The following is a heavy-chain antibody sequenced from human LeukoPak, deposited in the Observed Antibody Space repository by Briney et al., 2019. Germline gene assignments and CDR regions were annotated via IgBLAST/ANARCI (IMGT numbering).Heavy chain of an antibody. J-gene: IGHJ4*02. Sequence: GGSLRLSCAASGFTFSSYWMHWVRHAPGKGLEWVGRIKSKTDGGTTDYAAPVKGRFTISRDDSKTTLYLQMNSLKTEDTAVYYCVLNRLGWSSQGDYWGQGTLVTASS. V-gene: IGHV3-15*01. CDR2: IKSKTDGGTT. CDR3: VLNRLGWSSQGDY. D-gene: IGHD1-26*01. CDR1: GFTFSSYW.